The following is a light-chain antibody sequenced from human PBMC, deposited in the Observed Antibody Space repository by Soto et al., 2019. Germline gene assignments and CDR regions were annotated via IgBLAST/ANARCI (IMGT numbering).Light chain of an antibody. V-gene: IGKV3-15*01. CDR3: QQYNDWPLT. J-gene: IGKJ4*01. CDR2: GAS. CDR1: QSVSTN. Sequence: EIVMTQSPATLSVSPGERASLSCRVSQSVSTNLAWYQQKPAQAPRLLIYGASTRATGIPARFSGGGSGTEFTLTISSLQSADFAVYYCQQYNDWPLTFGGGTKVEIK.